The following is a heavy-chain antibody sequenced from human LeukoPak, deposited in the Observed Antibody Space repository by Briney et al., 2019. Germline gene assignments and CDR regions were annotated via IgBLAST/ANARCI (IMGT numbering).Heavy chain of an antibody. Sequence: HPGGSLRLSCVASGFPFSSYWMTWVRQAPGKGLEWVANIKQDGSKKSYVDSVKGRFTISRDNAKNSLYLQMNSLRAEDTAVYYCAKDVLVFGVGGDYWGQGTLVTVSS. J-gene: IGHJ4*02. CDR2: IKQDGSKK. D-gene: IGHD3-3*01. CDR1: GFPFSSYW. CDR3: AKDVLVFGVGGDY. V-gene: IGHV3-7*03.